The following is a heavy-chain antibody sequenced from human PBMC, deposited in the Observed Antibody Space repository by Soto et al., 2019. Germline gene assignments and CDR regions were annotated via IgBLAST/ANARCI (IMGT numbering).Heavy chain of an antibody. D-gene: IGHD2-2*01. CDR3: AKSLPGVVVVPAATLDY. V-gene: IGHV3-23*01. Sequence: PVGSVRLSCAASGFTFSCYAISWVRQSPGKGLEWVSAISGSGGSTYYADSVKGRFTISRDNSKNTLYLQMNSLRAEDTAVYYCAKSLPGVVVVPAATLDYWGQGTLVTVSS. CDR1: GFTFSCYA. CDR2: ISGSGGST. J-gene: IGHJ4*02.